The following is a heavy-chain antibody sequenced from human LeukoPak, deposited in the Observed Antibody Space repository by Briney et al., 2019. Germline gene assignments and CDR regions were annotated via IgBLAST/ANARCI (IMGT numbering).Heavy chain of an antibody. CDR3: ARRREYHTFDY. V-gene: IGHV4-39*01. D-gene: IGHD2-2*01. J-gene: IGHJ4*02. CDR2: SHYSRSP. CDR1: GGSVSDSGYY. Sequence: SETLSLTSTVSGGSVSDSGYYWGWFRQTPGMALEWIGTSHYSRSPYYNPSLKSRLTTSVDAAKNEFSLNLRSVTASDTAVYYCARRREYHTFDYWGQGTLATVSS.